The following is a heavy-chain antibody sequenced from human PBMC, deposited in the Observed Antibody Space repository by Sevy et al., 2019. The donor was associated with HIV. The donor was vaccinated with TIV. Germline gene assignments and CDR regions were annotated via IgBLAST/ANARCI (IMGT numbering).Heavy chain of an antibody. V-gene: IGHV3-33*01. CDR2: MWFDGSNT. D-gene: IGHD4-17*01. J-gene: IGHJ4*02. CDR1: GFTFSTYG. Sequence: GGSLRLSCAASGFTFSTYGMHWVRQAPGKGLEWVAVMWFDGSNTYYADSVKGRFTISRDIAKNTLHLQMDSLRAEDTAVYYCSRDLEFYDYGDYGPAFMPDYWGQGTLVTVSS. CDR3: SRDLEFYDYGDYGPAFMPDY.